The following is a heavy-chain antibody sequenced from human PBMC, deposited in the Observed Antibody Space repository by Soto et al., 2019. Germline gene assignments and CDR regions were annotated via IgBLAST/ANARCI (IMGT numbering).Heavy chain of an antibody. CDR2: ITGSSSYI. CDR1: GFIFSSHN. Sequence: ESGGGLVKPGGSLRLSCAASGFIFSSHNMNWVRQAPGKGLEWVSSITGSSSYIFYADSVKGRFTISRDNDKNTVYLQVNSLRAEDTGVYDCARLVASATGYGIDGWGQGTTVTVSS. CDR3: ARLVASATGYGIDG. J-gene: IGHJ6*02. V-gene: IGHV3-21*06. D-gene: IGHD3-9*01.